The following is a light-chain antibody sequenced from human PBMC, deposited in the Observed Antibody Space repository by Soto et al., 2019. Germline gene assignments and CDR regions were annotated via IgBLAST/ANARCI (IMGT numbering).Light chain of an antibody. J-gene: IGKJ2*01. CDR3: QQYKSYSPYT. V-gene: IGKV1-5*03. CDR2: RAS. CDR1: ESISRW. Sequence: DIQMTQSPSTLSASVGDRVTITCRASESISRWLAWYQQKPGKAPKLLIHRASTLETGVPSRISGSGSGTDFTLTISNLQPDDFATYYCQQYKSYSPYTFGQGTKVEI.